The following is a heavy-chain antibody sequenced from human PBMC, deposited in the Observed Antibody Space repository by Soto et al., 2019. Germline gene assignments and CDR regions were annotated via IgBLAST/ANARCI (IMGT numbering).Heavy chain of an antibody. CDR2: ISYDGSNK. J-gene: IGHJ5*01. V-gene: IGHV3-30-3*01. CDR1: GFTFSSYA. Sequence: QVQLVESGGGGVQPGRSLRLSCAASGFTFSSYAMHWVRQAPGKGLEWVAFISYDGSNKYYADSVKGRFTISRDNYKNTLYLQMNSLRAEDTAVYYCARDVHSSSWFDYMGQGTLVTVSS. D-gene: IGHD6-13*01. CDR3: ARDVHSSSWFDY.